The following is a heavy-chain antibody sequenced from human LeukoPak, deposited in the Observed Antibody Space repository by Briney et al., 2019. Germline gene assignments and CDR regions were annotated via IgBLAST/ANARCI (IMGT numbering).Heavy chain of an antibody. V-gene: IGHV1-69*05. CDR2: IIPIFGTA. CDR1: GGTFSSYA. D-gene: IGHD2-2*02. J-gene: IGHJ5*02. CDR3: ARSCSSTSCYKYWFDP. Sequence: ASVKVSCKASGGTFSSYAISWVRQAPGQGLEWMGRIIPIFGTANYAQKFQGRVTMTTDTSTSTAYMELRSLRSDDTAVYYCARSCSSTSCYKYWFDPWGQGTLVTVSS.